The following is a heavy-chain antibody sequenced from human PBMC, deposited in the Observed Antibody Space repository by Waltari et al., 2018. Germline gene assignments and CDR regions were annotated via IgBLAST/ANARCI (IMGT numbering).Heavy chain of an antibody. D-gene: IGHD4-4*01. CDR1: GFTFSTYW. V-gene: IGHV3-7*01. J-gene: IGHJ4*02. Sequence: EVHLVESGGGLVQPGGSLRLSCAASGFTFSTYWMTWVRQAPGKGLEWLANINGDGSQKNYVDSVKGRFTISRDTANNSLYLQKNSLRAEDTAVYYCARDPHYSNFDYWGQGTLVTVSS. CDR3: ARDPHYSNFDY. CDR2: INGDGSQK.